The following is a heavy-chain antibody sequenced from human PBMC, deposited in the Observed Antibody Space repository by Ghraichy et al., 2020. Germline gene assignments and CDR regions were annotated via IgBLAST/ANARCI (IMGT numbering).Heavy chain of an antibody. CDR3: ARGGLITMIVVVSNWFDP. J-gene: IGHJ5*02. V-gene: IGHV1-8*02. D-gene: IGHD3-22*01. Sequence: ASVKVSCKASGYTFTSYDINWVRQATGQGLEWMGWMNPNSGNTGYAQKFQGRVTMTRNTSISTAYMELSSLRSEDTAVYYCARGGLITMIVVVSNWFDPWGQGTMVTVSS. CDR1: GYTFTSYD. CDR2: MNPNSGNT.